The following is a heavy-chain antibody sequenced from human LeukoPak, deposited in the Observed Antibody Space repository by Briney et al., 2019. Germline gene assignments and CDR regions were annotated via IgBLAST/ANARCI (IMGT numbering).Heavy chain of an antibody. CDR2: ISGDGGST. J-gene: IGHJ4*02. V-gene: IGHV3-43*02. CDR1: GFTFDDYA. CDR3: ARGESGSYYD. D-gene: IGHD1-26*01. Sequence: GGSLRLSCAASGFTFDDYAMHWVRQAPGKGLEWVSLISGDGGSTYYADSVKGRFTISRDNSKNSLYLQMNSLRAEDTAVYYCARGESGSYYDWGQGILVTVSS.